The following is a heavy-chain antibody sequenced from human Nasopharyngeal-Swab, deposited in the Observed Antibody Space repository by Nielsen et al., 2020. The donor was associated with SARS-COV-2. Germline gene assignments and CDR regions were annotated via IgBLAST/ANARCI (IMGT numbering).Heavy chain of an antibody. CDR3: ARDLSTTVTTRGVLDY. CDR2: ISSSSSYI. Sequence: GGSLRLSCAASGFTFSSYSMNWVRQAPGKGLGWVSSISSSSSYIYYADSVKGRFTISRDNAKNSLYLQMNSLRAEDTAVYYCARDLSTTVTTRGVLDYWGQGTLVTVSS. D-gene: IGHD4-17*01. CDR1: GFTFSSYS. J-gene: IGHJ4*02. V-gene: IGHV3-21*01.